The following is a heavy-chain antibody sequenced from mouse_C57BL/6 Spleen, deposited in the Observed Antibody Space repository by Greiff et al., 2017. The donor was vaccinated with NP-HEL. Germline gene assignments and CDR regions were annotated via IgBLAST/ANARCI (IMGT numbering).Heavy chain of an antibody. CDR2: IDPEDGET. Sequence: EVKVVESGAELVKPGASVKLSCTASGFNIKDYYMHWVKQRTEQGLEWIGRIDPEDGETKYAPKFQGKATITADTSSNTAYLQLSSLTSEDTAVDYCARSPHGYPCYAMDYWGQGTSVTVSS. J-gene: IGHJ4*01. CDR3: ARSPHGYPCYAMDY. CDR1: GFNIKDYY. V-gene: IGHV14-2*01. D-gene: IGHD2-2*01.